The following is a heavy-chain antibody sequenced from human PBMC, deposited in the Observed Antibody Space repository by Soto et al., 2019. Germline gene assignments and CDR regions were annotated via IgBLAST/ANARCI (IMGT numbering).Heavy chain of an antibody. CDR1: GYMFTSYA. CDR3: ARGKSAMDV. CDR2: ISAFNGNR. V-gene: IGHV1-18*01. J-gene: IGHJ6*02. Sequence: QVQLVQSGPAVKKPGASVKVSCKASGYMFTSYAISWVRQAPGQGLEWMGWISAFNGNRNYAQKFQGSATMTTDTSTNTAYMELSSLTSDDTAVYYCARGKSAMDVCGPGTTVTVSS.